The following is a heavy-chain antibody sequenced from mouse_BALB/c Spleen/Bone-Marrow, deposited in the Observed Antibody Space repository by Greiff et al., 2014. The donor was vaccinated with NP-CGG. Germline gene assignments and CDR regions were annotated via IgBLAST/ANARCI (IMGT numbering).Heavy chain of an antibody. CDR2: IHPNSGNT. J-gene: IGHJ2*01. D-gene: IGHD2-14*01. CDR3: ARQHRYAYYFDY. Sequence: VQVVESGSVLVRPGASVKLSCKASGYTFTSSWMHWAKQRPGQGLEWIGEIHPNSGNTSYNEKFKGKATLTVDTSSTTAYVGLSSLTAEDSAVYYCARQHRYAYYFDYGGQGTTLTVSS. V-gene: IGHV1S130*01. CDR1: GYTFTSSW.